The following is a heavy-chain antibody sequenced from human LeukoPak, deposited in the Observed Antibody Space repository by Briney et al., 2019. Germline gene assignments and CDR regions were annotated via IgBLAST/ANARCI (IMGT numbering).Heavy chain of an antibody. CDR3: ARDPMLFYYDSSGYGFDY. Sequence: SVKVSCKASGGTFSSYAISWVRQAPGQGLEWMGGIIPIFGTANYAQKFQGRVTITADESTSTAYMELSSLRSEDTAVYYCARDPMLFYYDSSGYGFDYWGQGTLVTVSS. V-gene: IGHV1-69*13. J-gene: IGHJ4*02. D-gene: IGHD3-22*01. CDR1: GGTFSSYA. CDR2: IIPIFGTA.